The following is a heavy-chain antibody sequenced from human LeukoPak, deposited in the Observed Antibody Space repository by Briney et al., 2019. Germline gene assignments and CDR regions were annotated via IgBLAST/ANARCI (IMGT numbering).Heavy chain of an antibody. CDR3: ARGRVSSSTWYSTYYYYFYMDV. Sequence: ASETLSLTCTVSDDSITIYYWTWIRQPPGKGLEWVVYIDHTGSTNYNPSLNSRVTISRVTFKKTFSLRLTSVTATDTAVYFCARGRVSSSTWYSTYYYYFYMDVWGKGTTVTVSS. J-gene: IGHJ6*03. CDR1: DDSITIYY. D-gene: IGHD6-13*01. V-gene: IGHV4-59*01. CDR2: IDHTGST.